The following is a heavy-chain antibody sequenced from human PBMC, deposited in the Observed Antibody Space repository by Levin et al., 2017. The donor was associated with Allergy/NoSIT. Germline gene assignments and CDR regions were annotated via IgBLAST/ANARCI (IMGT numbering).Heavy chain of an antibody. D-gene: IGHD3-10*01. Sequence: GESLKISCAASGFTFSSYDMHWVRQATGKGLEWVSAIGTAGDTYYPGSVKGRFTISRENAKNSLYLQMNSLRAGDTAVYYCARAGSYYGAGLFYGMDVWGQGTTVTVSS. CDR3: ARAGSYYGAGLFYGMDV. CDR1: GFTFSSYD. J-gene: IGHJ6*02. V-gene: IGHV3-13*04. CDR2: IGTAGDT.